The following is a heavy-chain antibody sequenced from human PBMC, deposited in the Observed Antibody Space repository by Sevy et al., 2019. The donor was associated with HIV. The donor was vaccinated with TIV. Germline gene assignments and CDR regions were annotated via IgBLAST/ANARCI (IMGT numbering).Heavy chain of an antibody. CDR1: GFTFSNAW. CDR2: IKSKTDGRTT. CDR3: TTDHMTTLTTTDY. Sequence: GGSLRLSCAASGFTFSNAWMSWVRQAPGKGLEWVGRIKSKTDGRTTDYAAPVKGRFTISRDDSKNTLYLQMNSLKTEDTAVYYCTTDHMTTLTTTDYWGQGTLVTVSS. D-gene: IGHD4-17*01. V-gene: IGHV3-15*01. J-gene: IGHJ4*02.